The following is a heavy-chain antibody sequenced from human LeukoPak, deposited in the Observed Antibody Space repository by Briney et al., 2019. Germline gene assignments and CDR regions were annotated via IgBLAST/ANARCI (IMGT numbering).Heavy chain of an antibody. V-gene: IGHV3-53*01. Sequence: GGSLRLSCAASGFTVSSNYMSWVRQAPGKGLEWVSVIYSGGSTYYADSVKGRFTISRDNAKNSLYLQMNSLRAEDTAVYYCARDPLYDILTGSTTFDYWGQGTLVTVSS. D-gene: IGHD3-9*01. CDR2: IYSGGST. J-gene: IGHJ4*02. CDR3: ARDPLYDILTGSTTFDY. CDR1: GFTVSSNY.